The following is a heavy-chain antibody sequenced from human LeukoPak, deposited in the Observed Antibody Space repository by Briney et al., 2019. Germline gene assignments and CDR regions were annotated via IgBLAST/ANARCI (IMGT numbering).Heavy chain of an antibody. CDR3: ARDRFKEQLVRCFDH. Sequence: GGSLRLSCAASGFTFSSYAMSWVRQAPGKGLEWVAVIWYDGSNQYYVDSVKGRFTISRDNSKNMLYLQMSSLRAEDTAVYYCARDRFKEQLVRCFDHWGQGTLVTVAP. D-gene: IGHD6-13*01. J-gene: IGHJ4*02. CDR1: GFTFSSYA. V-gene: IGHV3-33*08. CDR2: IWYDGSNQ.